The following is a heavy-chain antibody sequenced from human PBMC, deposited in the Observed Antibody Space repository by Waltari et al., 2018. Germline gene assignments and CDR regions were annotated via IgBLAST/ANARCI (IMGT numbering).Heavy chain of an antibody. Sequence: EVQLVESGGGLVQPGGSLRLSCAASGFTFSSYWMHWVRQAPGKGLVWVSRINSDGSSTSYADSVKGRFTISRDNSKNTLYLQMNSLRAEDTAVYYCARATHYAVPGGDDYWGQGTLVTVSS. CDR1: GFTFSSYW. V-gene: IGHV3-74*01. CDR3: ARATHYAVPGGDDY. CDR2: INSDGSST. J-gene: IGHJ4*02. D-gene: IGHD3-16*01.